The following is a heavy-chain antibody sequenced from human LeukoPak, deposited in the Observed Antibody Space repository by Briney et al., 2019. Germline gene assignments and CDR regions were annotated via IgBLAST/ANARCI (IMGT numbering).Heavy chain of an antibody. J-gene: IGHJ5*02. CDR2: IRYDGSNK. D-gene: IGHD1-1*01. CDR3: AKATPRNWNGGWFDP. CDR1: GFTFSSYG. Sequence: PGGSLRLSCAASGFTFSSYGMHWVRQAPGKGLEWVAFIRYDGSNKYYADSVKGRFTISRDNSKNTLYLQMNSLRAEDTAVYYCAKATPRNWNGGWFDPWGQGTLVTVSS. V-gene: IGHV3-30*02.